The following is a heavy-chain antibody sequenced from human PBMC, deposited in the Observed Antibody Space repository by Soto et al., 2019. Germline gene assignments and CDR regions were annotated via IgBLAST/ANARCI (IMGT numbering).Heavy chain of an antibody. D-gene: IGHD2-15*01. J-gene: IGHJ6*02. V-gene: IGHV3-33*01. CDR2: IWYDGSNK. CDR3: ARDGCSGGSCHPIYYYGMDV. Sequence: SLRLSCAASGFTFSSYGMHWVRQAPGKGLEWVAVIWYDGSNKYYADSVKGRFTISRDNSKNTLYLQMNSLRAEDTAVYYCARDGCSGGSCHPIYYYGMDVWGQGTTVTVSS. CDR1: GFTFSSYG.